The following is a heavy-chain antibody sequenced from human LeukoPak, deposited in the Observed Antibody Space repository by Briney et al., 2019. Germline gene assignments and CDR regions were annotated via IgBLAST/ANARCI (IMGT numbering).Heavy chain of an antibody. D-gene: IGHD6-19*01. V-gene: IGHV3-21*01. CDR3: ARDQLWLEYYFDY. Sequence: GGSLRLSCAASGFTFSSCGMNWVRQAPGKGLEWVSSISDSSNYIYYADSVKGRFTISRDNAKNSLYLQMSSLRAEDTAVYYCARDQLWLEYYFDYWGQGTLVTVSS. CDR1: GFTFSSCG. J-gene: IGHJ4*02. CDR2: ISDSSNYI.